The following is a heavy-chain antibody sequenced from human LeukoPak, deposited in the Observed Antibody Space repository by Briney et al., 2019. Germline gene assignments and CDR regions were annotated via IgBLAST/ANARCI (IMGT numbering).Heavy chain of an antibody. CDR3: VLYSYGYLPFDY. CDR1: GYTFTSYY. CDR2: INPSGGST. D-gene: IGHD5-18*01. V-gene: IGHV1-46*01. J-gene: IGHJ4*02. Sequence: ASVKVSCKASGYTFTSYYMHWVRQAPGQGLEWMGIINPSGGSTSYAQKFQGRVTMTRDTSTSTVYTELSSLRSEDTAVYYCVLYSYGYLPFDYWGQGTLVTVSS.